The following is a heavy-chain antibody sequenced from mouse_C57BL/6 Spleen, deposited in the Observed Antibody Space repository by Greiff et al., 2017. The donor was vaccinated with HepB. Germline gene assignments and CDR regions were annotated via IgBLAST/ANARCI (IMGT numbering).Heavy chain of an antibody. CDR2: ISDGGSYT. V-gene: IGHV5-4*01. CDR3: ARDQYGSTYWYFDV. D-gene: IGHD1-1*01. CDR1: GFTFSSYA. J-gene: IGHJ1*03. Sequence: DVMLVESGGGLVKPGGSLKLSCAASGFTFSSYAMSWVRQTPEKRLEWVATISDGGSYTYYPDNVKGRFTISRDNAKNNLYLQMSHLKSEDTAMYYCARDQYGSTYWYFDVWGTGTTVTVSS.